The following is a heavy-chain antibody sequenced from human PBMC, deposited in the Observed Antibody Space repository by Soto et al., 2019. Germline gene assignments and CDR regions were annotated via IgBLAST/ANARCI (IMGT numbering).Heavy chain of an antibody. CDR3: ARDLGARYNWQLGY. V-gene: IGHV1-69*13. CDR1: GGTFSSYA. Sequence: GASVKVSCKASGGTFSSYAISWVRQAPGQGLEWMGGIIPIFGTANYAQKFQGRVTITADESTSTAYMELSSLRSEDTAVYYCARDLGARYNWQLGYWGQGTLVTVSS. D-gene: IGHD1-20*01. CDR2: IIPIFGTA. J-gene: IGHJ4*02.